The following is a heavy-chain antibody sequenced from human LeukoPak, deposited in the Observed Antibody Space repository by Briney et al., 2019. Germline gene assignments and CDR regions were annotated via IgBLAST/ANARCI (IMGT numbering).Heavy chain of an antibody. D-gene: IGHD5-12*01. CDR2: ISINGGST. Sequence: GGSLRLSCSASGFTFSNYGIHWVRQPPGKGLYYVSAISINGGSTYYADSVRGRFTISRDNSKNTLYLQMSSLRPDDTAVYYCVRTYDENPLGWFDPWGQGTLVTVSS. CDR1: GFTFSNYG. CDR3: VRTYDENPLGWFDP. V-gene: IGHV3-64D*06. J-gene: IGHJ5*02.